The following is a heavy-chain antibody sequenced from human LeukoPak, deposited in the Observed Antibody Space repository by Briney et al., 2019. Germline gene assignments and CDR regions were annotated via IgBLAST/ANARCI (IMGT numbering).Heavy chain of an antibody. V-gene: IGHV4-39*07. D-gene: IGHD3-10*01. CDR1: GGSFSSSSYY. CDR2: IYYSGST. J-gene: IGHJ4*02. CDR3: ARGGSGSYSGRGRIDY. Sequence: PSETLSLTCTVSGGSFSSSSYYWGWIRQPPGKGLEWIGSIYYSGSTYYNPSLKSRVTISVDTSKNQFSLKLSSVTAADTAVYYCARGGSGSYSGRGRIDYWGQGTLVTVSS.